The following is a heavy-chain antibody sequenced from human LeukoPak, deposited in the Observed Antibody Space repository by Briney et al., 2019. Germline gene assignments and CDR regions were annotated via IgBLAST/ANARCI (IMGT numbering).Heavy chain of an antibody. CDR1: GGSFSGYY. V-gene: IGHV4-34*01. Sequence: SETLSLTXAVYGGSFSGYYWSWIRQPPGKGLEWIGEINHSGSTNYNPSLKSRVTISVDTSKNLFSLKLSSVTAADTAVYYCARGQLHGDYSNYWGQGTLVTVSS. CDR2: INHSGST. D-gene: IGHD4-17*01. J-gene: IGHJ4*02. CDR3: ARGQLHGDYSNY.